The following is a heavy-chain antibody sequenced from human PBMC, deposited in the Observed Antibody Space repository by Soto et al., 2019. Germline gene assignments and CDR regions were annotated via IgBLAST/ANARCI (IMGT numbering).Heavy chain of an antibody. CDR3: TREIGGWGAY. CDR1: GFTFSNFW. V-gene: IGHV3-74*01. D-gene: IGHD3-10*01. J-gene: IGHJ4*02. CDR2: INEDGRII. Sequence: EVQLVESGGGLVQPGGSLRLSCAASGFTFSNFWMHWVRQVPGKGLMWVSRINEDGRIINYADSVKGRFTISRDNARDTLYLEMNSRRAEETARYCCTREIGGWGAYWGQGALVTVSS.